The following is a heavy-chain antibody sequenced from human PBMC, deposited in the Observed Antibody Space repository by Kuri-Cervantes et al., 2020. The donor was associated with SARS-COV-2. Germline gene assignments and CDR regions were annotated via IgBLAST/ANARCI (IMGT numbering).Heavy chain of an antibody. J-gene: IGHJ6*02. CDR2: IYYSGST. D-gene: IGHD3-3*01. CDR3: ARTAVLRFLEWLLEEYGMDV. Sequence: GSLRLSCTVSGGSISSYYWSWIRQPPGKGLEWIGYIYYSGSTNYNPSLKSRVTISVDTSKNQFSLKLSSVTAADTAVYYCARTAVLRFLEWLLEEYGMDVWGQGTTVTVSS. CDR1: GGSISSYY. V-gene: IGHV4-59*01.